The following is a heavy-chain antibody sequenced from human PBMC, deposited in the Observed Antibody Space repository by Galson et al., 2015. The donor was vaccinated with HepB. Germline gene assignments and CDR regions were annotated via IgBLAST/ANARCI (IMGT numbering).Heavy chain of an antibody. CDR2: IYYSGST. Sequence: TLSLTCTVSGGSISSGGYYWSWIRQHPGKGLEWIGYIYYSGSTYYNPSLKSRVTISVDTSKNQFSLKLSSVTAADTAVYYCAQAPMVRGNDAFDIWGQGTMVTVSS. J-gene: IGHJ3*02. CDR3: AQAPMVRGNDAFDI. V-gene: IGHV4-31*03. CDR1: GGSISSGGYY. D-gene: IGHD3-10*01.